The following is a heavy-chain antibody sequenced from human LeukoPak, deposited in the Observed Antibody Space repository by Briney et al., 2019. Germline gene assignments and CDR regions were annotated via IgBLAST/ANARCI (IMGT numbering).Heavy chain of an antibody. Sequence: ASVKVSCKASGYTFTSYYMHWVRQAPGQGLEWMGIINPSGGSTSYAQKFQGRVTMTRDTSTSTVYMELSSLRSEDTAVYYCARERDYDILTGYYMDVWGKGTTVTISS. D-gene: IGHD3-9*01. CDR2: INPSGGST. CDR3: ARERDYDILTGYYMDV. CDR1: GYTFTSYY. J-gene: IGHJ6*03. V-gene: IGHV1-46*01.